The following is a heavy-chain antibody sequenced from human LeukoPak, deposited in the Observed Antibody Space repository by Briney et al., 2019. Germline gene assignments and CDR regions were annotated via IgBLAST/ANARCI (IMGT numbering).Heavy chain of an antibody. D-gene: IGHD6-13*01. CDR1: GGSISSSSYY. V-gene: IGHV4-39*01. CDR3: ASPYSSSWFEYFQH. J-gene: IGHJ1*01. Sequence: SETLSLTCTVSGGSISSSSYYWGWIRQPPGKGLEWIGSIYYSGSTYYNPSLKSRVTISVDTSKNQFSLKLSSVTGADTAVYYCASPYSSSWFEYFQHWGQGTLVTVSS. CDR2: IYYSGST.